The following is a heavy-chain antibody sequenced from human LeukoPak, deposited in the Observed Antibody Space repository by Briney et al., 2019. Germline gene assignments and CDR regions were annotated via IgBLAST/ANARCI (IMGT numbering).Heavy chain of an antibody. D-gene: IGHD3-9*01. CDR1: GFTFSSYP. CDR2: ISSNGGIT. J-gene: IGHJ4*02. CDR3: ARAYGDTLTGYYGDY. V-gene: IGHV3-64*01. Sequence: GGSLRLSCAASGFTFSSYPMHWVRQAPGKGLEYVSAISSNGGITYYANPVKGRFTISRDNSKNTLYLQMGSLRAEDMAVYYCARAYGDTLTGYYGDYWGQGTLVTVSS.